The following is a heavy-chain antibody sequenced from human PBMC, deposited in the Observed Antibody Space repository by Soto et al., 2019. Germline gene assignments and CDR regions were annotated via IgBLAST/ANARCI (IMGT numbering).Heavy chain of an antibody. CDR3: ARAGTGYPPLYGLDV. J-gene: IGHJ6*02. Sequence: GESLKISCKGSGYSFTSYWISWVRQMPGKGLEWMGRIDPSDSYTNYSPSFQGHVTISADKSISTAYLQWSSLKASDTAMYFCARAGTGYPPLYGLDVWGHGTTVTVSS. CDR1: GYSFTSYW. V-gene: IGHV5-10-1*01. CDR2: IDPSDSYT. D-gene: IGHD3-9*01.